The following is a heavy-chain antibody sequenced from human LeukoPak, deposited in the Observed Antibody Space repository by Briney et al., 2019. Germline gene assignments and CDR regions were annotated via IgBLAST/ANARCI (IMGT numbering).Heavy chain of an antibody. D-gene: IGHD7-27*01. V-gene: IGHV3-74*01. Sequence: GGSLRLSCAASGFTFSSYWMHWVRQAPGKGLVWVSRIYYDGSSTSYADSVKGRVTISGDNAKNTLFLQMNSLRADDTAVYYCARGTHWAIDNWGQGTLVTVSS. CDR2: IYYDGSST. CDR3: ARGTHWAIDN. CDR1: GFTFSSYW. J-gene: IGHJ4*02.